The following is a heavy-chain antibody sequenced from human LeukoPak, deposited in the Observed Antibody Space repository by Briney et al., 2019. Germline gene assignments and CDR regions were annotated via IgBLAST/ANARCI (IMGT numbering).Heavy chain of an antibody. Sequence: SETLSLTCTVSGVSISSGYYWGWIRQPPGKGLEWIGSIYHSGSTYYNPSLKSRVTISVDTSKNQFSLKLSSVTAADTAVYYCARRDYYYYYMDVWGKGTTVTVS. CDR1: GVSISSGYY. CDR3: ARRDYYYYYMDV. CDR2: IYHSGST. J-gene: IGHJ6*03. V-gene: IGHV4-38-2*02.